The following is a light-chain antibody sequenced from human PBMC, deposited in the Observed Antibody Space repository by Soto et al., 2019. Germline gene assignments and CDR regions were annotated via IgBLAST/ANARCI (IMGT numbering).Light chain of an antibody. CDR1: QSLLHSNGYNY. CDR2: LGS. V-gene: IGKV2-28*01. CDR3: MQTLQSWT. Sequence: DILLTQSPVSLPVTPGEPASISCRSSQSLLHSNGYNYLDWYLQKPGQSPQLLIYLGSNRASGVPDRFSGSGSGTDFTLKISRVEAEDVGVYYCMQTLQSWTFGQGTKVDIK. J-gene: IGKJ1*01.